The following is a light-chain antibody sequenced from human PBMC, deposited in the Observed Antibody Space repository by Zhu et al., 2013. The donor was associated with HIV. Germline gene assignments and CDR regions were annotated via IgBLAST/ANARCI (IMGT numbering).Light chain of an antibody. CDR3: QHVNSNAA. CDR2: AAS. V-gene: IGKV1-9*01. Sequence: DIQLTQSPSLLSASVGDRVTITCRASQDIDRYLAWYQQTPGKAPTLLVYAASTTQSGVPSRFGGRGSGTEFTLTITSLQPDDFATYYCQHVNSNAAFGPGTKVDV. J-gene: IGKJ3*01. CDR1: QDIDRY.